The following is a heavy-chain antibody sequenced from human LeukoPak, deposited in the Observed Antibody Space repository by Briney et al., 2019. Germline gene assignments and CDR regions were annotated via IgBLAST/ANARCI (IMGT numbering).Heavy chain of an antibody. CDR1: GYTFTSYD. CDR3: ARVLRYFDSSLGY. CDR2: MNPNSGNT. D-gene: IGHD3-9*01. Sequence: KPGASVKVSCNASGYTFTSYDINWVRQATGQGLEWMGWMNPNSGNTGYAQKFQGRVTMTRDTSISTAYMELSSLRSEDTVVYYCARVLRYFDSSLGYWGQGTLVTVSS. V-gene: IGHV1-8*01. J-gene: IGHJ4*02.